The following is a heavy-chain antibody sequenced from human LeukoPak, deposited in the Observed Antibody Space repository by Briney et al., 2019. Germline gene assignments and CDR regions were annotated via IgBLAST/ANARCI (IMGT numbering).Heavy chain of an antibody. CDR1: GCTFGDYA. J-gene: IGHJ4*02. CDR3: TRDLAYYDSSGYYIVDY. CDR2: IRSKAYGGTT. V-gene: IGHV3-49*03. D-gene: IGHD3-22*01. Sequence: PGGSLRLSCTASGCTFGDYAMSWFRQAPGKGLEWVGFIRSKAYGGTTEYAASVKGRFTISRDDSKSIAYLQMNSLKTEDTAVYYCTRDLAYYDSSGYYIVDYWGQGTLVTVSS.